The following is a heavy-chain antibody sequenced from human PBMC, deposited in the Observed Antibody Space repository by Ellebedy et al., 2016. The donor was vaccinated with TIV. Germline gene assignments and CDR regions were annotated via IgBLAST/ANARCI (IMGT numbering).Heavy chain of an antibody. D-gene: IGHD1-1*01. CDR2: VRTDGSDK. CDR1: GFTFSTNG. CDR3: ARESWNKINCYIDY. J-gene: IGHJ4*02. V-gene: IGHV3-33*01. Sequence: GESLKISCAASGFTFSTNGLPPVRQPPGNGLEWVAAVRTDGSDKYYADSVKGRFTISRDNSKNTLFLQMNSLRAEDTAAYYSARESWNKINCYIDYWGLGTLVSVSS.